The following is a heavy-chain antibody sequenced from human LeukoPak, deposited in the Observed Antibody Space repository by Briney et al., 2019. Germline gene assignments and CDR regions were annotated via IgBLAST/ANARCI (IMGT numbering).Heavy chain of an antibody. CDR2: IKQDGSVK. J-gene: IGHJ5*02. D-gene: IGHD2-2*03. CDR1: GFTFSTYW. Sequence: GGSLRLSCVVSGFTFSTYWMSWVRQAPGKGLECVATIKQDGSVKNYGDSVKGRFTISRDNAKNSLYLQMNSLRAEDTAVYYCARDDGGYCSSTSCYLGWFDPWGQGTLVTVSS. CDR3: ARDDGGYCSSTSCYLGWFDP. V-gene: IGHV3-7*01.